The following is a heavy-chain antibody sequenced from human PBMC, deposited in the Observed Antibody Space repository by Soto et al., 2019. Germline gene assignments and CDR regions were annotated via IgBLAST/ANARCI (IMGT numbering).Heavy chain of an antibody. V-gene: IGHV3-23*01. CDR3: AKLTAYYDFWRGSDFDY. Sequence: PGGSLRLSCEASGFTFNSYAMSWVRQAPGKGLEWVSSITASGRNSYYADSVKGRFTISRDQSKNTLFLQMSSLRAEDTALYYCAKLTAYYDFWRGSDFDYWGQGALVTVSS. J-gene: IGHJ4*02. CDR2: ITASGRNS. D-gene: IGHD3-3*01. CDR1: GFTFNSYA.